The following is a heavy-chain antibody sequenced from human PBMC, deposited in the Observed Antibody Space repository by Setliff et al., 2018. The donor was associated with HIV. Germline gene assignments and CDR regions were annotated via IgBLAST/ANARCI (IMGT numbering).Heavy chain of an antibody. Sequence: PWGSLRLSCAASGFTFINYAMSWVRQAPGKGLEWVSLISSSGITKDYADSVKGRFTVSRDNSNNRLYLQMDRLRVEDTAVYYCAKDPPGDYNGMPGDIWGQGTTVTVSS. CDR1: GFTFINYA. J-gene: IGHJ6*02. CDR3: AKDPPGDYNGMPGDI. V-gene: IGHV3-23*01. D-gene: IGHD1-1*01. CDR2: ISSSGITK.